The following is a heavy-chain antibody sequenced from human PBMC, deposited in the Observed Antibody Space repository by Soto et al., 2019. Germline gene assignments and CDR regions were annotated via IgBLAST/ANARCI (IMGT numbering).Heavy chain of an antibody. Sequence: SGGSLRLSCTASGFTFGDYAVSWVRQAPGKGLEWVGFIRSKAYGGTTEYAASVKGRFTISRDDSKSIAYLQMNSLKTEDTAVYYCTILVLNGFGLWGQGTLVTVSS. CDR3: TILVLNGFGL. CDR2: IRSKAYGGTT. D-gene: IGHD3-16*01. CDR1: GFTFGDYA. J-gene: IGHJ4*02. V-gene: IGHV3-49*04.